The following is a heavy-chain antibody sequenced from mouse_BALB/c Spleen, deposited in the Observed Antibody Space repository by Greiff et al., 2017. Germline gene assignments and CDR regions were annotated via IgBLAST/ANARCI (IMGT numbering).Heavy chain of an antibody. CDR2: IYWDDDK. CDR3: ARRGPLPAGGDNYYAMDY. Sequence: QVTLKVSGPGILQPSQTPSLTCSFSGFSLSTSGMGVSWIRQPSGKGLEWLAHIYWDDDKRYNPSLKSRLTISKDTSSNQVFLKITSVDTADTATYYCARRGPLPAGGDNYYAMDYWGQGTSVTVSS. V-gene: IGHV8-12*01. CDR1: GFSLSTSGMG. D-gene: IGHD1-2*01. J-gene: IGHJ4*01.